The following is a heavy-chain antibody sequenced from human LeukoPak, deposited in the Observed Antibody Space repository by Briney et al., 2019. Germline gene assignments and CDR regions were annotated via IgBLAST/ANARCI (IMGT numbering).Heavy chain of an antibody. V-gene: IGHV3-23*01. D-gene: IGHD2-2*01. CDR2: ISGSGGST. Sequence: PGGSLRLSCAASGFTFSSYAMSWVRQAPGKGLEWVSAISGSGGSTYYADSVKGRFTISRDNSKNTLYLQMNSLRAEDTAVYYCAKDSDLRGYCSSTSCYPDAFDIWGQGTMVTVSS. CDR3: AKDSDLRGYCSSTSCYPDAFDI. J-gene: IGHJ3*02. CDR1: GFTFSSYA.